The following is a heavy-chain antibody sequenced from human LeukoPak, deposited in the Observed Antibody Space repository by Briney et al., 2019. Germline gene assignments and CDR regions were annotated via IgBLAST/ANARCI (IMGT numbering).Heavy chain of an antibody. CDR3: ARLGQLADDAFDI. CDR2: IYDSGST. CDR1: GGSISSFY. Sequence: SETLSLTCTVSGGSISSFYWSWIRQPPGRGLEWLGYIYDSGSTNYNPSLKSRVTMSVDASNNQFSLKLSSVTVADTAVYYCARLGQLADDAFDIWGRGTMVTVSS. D-gene: IGHD6-13*01. V-gene: IGHV4-59*08. J-gene: IGHJ3*02.